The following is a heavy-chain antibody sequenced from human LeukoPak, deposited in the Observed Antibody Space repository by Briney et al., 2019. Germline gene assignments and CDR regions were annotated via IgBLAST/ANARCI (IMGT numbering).Heavy chain of an antibody. D-gene: IGHD3-16*01. J-gene: IGHJ4*02. V-gene: IGHV3-21*01. CDR1: GFTFSSYS. CDR2: ISSNSSSI. Sequence: GGSLRLSCAASGFTFSSYSMNWVRPARGTGLEWVSSISSNSSSITYADSVKGRFNISRDNANNSLYQQMDSLRAEDTAVYYCARDPVSRGTRYCDDWGQGTLVTVSS. CDR3: ARDPVSRGTRYCDD.